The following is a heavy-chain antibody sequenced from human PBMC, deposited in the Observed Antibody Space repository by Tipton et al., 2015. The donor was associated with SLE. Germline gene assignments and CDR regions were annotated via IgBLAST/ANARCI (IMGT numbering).Heavy chain of an antibody. CDR3: ARDQTTVVTRGYYYYYMDV. J-gene: IGHJ6*03. CDR2: IYPGDSDT. Sequence: QSGPEVKKPGESLKISCKASGYSFTNYWIAWVRQMPGKGLEWMGVIYPGDSDTRYSPSFQGQVTISADRSITTAYLQWSSLKASDTAMYYCARDQTTVVTRGYYYYYMDVWGKGTTVTVSS. V-gene: IGHV5-51*03. CDR1: GYSFTNYW. D-gene: IGHD4-23*01.